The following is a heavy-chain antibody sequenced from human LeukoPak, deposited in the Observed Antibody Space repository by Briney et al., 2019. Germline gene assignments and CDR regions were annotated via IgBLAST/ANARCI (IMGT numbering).Heavy chain of an antibody. J-gene: IGHJ4*02. CDR1: GFNFRSYA. D-gene: IGHD6-19*01. V-gene: IGHV3-23*01. Sequence: GGSLGLSCPASGFNFRSYAMSWVRQAPGKGLEWVSTVTGGAVATYYADSVRGRHTISRDNSKNTLYLQMNSLRAEDTAVYYCARDSPLKGYNSGWATNSFDFWGQGTLVTVSS. CDR3: ARDSPLKGYNSGWATNSFDF. CDR2: VTGGAVAT.